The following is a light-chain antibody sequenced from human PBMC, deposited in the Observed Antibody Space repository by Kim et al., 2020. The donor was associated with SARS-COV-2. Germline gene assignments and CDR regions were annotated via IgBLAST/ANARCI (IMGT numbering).Light chain of an antibody. CDR1: HDINNY. V-gene: IGKV1-33*01. CDR3: QQYDNHPPI. J-gene: IGKJ5*01. CDR2: DAS. Sequence: DIQMTQSPSSLSASVGDRVTITCQASHDINNYLNWYQQKPGKAPKLLIYDASNLQAGVPSRFSGSGSGTDFTFTISSLQPEDIATYYCQQYDNHPPIFGQGTRLEIK.